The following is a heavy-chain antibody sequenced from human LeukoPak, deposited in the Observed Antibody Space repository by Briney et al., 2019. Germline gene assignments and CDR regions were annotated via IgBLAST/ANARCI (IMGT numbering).Heavy chain of an antibody. CDR1: GFTFSSYC. Sequence: GGSLRLSCAASGFTFSSYCMNWVRQAPGKGLEWVSSISSSSSYIYYADSVKGRFTISRDNAKNSLYLQMNSLRAEDTGVYYCARVATTVDAFDIWGQGTMVTVSS. CDR3: ARVATTVDAFDI. CDR2: ISSSSSYI. J-gene: IGHJ3*02. D-gene: IGHD4-17*01. V-gene: IGHV3-21*01.